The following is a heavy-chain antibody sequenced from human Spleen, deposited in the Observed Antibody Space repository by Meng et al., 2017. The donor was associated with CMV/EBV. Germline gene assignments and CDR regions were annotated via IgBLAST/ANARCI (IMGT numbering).Heavy chain of an antibody. V-gene: IGHV3-30*04. Sequence: GESLKISCAASGFTFSNSAMHWVRQAPGKGLEWVAVISYDGGNKYYADSVKGRFTISRDNSKNTLYLQMNGLIAEDTAVYYCAKSPLSWASGTYYDYWGQGTRVTVSS. CDR1: GFTFSNSA. CDR2: ISYDGGNK. J-gene: IGHJ4*02. D-gene: IGHD1-26*01. CDR3: AKSPLSWASGTYYDY.